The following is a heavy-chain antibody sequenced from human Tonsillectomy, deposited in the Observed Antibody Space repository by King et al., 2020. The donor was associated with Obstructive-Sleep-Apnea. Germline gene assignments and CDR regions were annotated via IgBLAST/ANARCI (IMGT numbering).Heavy chain of an antibody. D-gene: IGHD6-19*01. V-gene: IGHV4-39*01. CDR1: GASVSSTNYY. J-gene: IGHJ4*02. Sequence: QLQLQESGPGLVKPSETLSLTCTVSSVSGASVSSTNYYWGWIRQAPGKGLQWIGSFSSGESPSYNPSLRSRVTISFGSSRTKFSLNLTSASAADTAIYYCAGRRGGSGSGWNNFFDSWGQGTLVTVSS. CDR3: AGRRGGSGSGWNNFFDS. CDR2: FSSGESP.